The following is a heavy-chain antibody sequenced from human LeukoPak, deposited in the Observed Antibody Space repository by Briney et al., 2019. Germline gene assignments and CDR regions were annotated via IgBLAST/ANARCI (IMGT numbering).Heavy chain of an antibody. CDR3: AKAEGATLYYYGVDV. Sequence: GGSLRLSCVASEFTFSNYAMNWVRQAPGKGLEWVSTISSGGGDTYIADSVKGRFTISRDNSKYTLYLQMNRLRADDTAVHYCAKAEGATLYYYGVDVWGQGTTVTVS. J-gene: IGHJ6*02. CDR2: ISSGGGDT. CDR1: EFTFSNYA. V-gene: IGHV3-23*01.